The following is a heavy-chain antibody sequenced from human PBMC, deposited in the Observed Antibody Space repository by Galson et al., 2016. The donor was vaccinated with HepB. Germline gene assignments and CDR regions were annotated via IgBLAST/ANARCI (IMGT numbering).Heavy chain of an antibody. CDR3: AKDRKAGLARTRLGYDY. V-gene: IGHV3-33*06. Sequence: SLRLSCAASGFTFSSYAMHWVRQAPGKGLEWVAVIWYDGSNKYYADSVKGRFTISRDNSKNTLYLQMNSLRAEDTAVYYCAKDRKAGLARTRLGYDYWGQGTLVTVSS. J-gene: IGHJ4*02. CDR1: GFTFSSYA. D-gene: IGHD1-26*01. CDR2: IWYDGSNK.